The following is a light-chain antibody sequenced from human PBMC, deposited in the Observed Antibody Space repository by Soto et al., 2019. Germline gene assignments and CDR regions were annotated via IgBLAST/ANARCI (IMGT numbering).Light chain of an antibody. CDR1: QTISTY. V-gene: IGKV1-39*01. CDR3: QQSYTIPLT. CDR2: AAS. Sequence: IQITQSPSSLSASVGDRVTIHCRSSQTISTYLNWYQQKPGKAPMLLIYAASNLQSGVPSRFSGSGSGTDFNLTVTSMHPEDFANSHCQQSYTIPLTFCGGTKV. J-gene: IGKJ4*01.